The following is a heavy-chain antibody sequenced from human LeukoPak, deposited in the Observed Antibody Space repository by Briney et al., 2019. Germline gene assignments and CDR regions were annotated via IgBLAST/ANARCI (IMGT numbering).Heavy chain of an antibody. CDR3: ARGFYGGYYYYYYMDV. Sequence: GESLKISCKGSGYSFTSYWIGWVGQMPGKGLEWMGIIYPGDSDTRYSPSFQGQVTISADRSISTAYLQWSSLKASDTAMYYCARGFYGGYYYYYYMDVWGKGTTVTVSS. D-gene: IGHD4/OR15-4a*01. J-gene: IGHJ6*03. CDR2: IYPGDSDT. V-gene: IGHV5-51*01. CDR1: GYSFTSYW.